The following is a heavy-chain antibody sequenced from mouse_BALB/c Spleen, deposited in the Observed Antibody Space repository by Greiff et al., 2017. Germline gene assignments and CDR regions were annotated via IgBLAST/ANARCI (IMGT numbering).Heavy chain of an antibody. D-gene: IGHD2-1*01. CDR3: AREDGNYEGAWFAY. CDR1: GYTFTSYV. Sequence: VQLKESGPELVKPGASVKMSCKASGYTFTSYVMHWVKQKPGQGLEWIGYINPYNDGTKYNEKFKGKATLTSDKSSSTAYMELSSLTSEDSAVYYCAREDGNYEGAWFAYWGQGTLVTVSA. CDR2: INPYNDGT. J-gene: IGHJ3*01. V-gene: IGHV1-14*01.